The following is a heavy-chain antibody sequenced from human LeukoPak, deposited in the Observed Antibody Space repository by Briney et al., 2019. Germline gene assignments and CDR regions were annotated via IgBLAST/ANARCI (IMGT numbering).Heavy chain of an antibody. CDR2: ISGSGGST. CDR3: AREYSGYDYYYYYYMDV. V-gene: IGHV3-23*01. CDR1: GFTFSSYA. Sequence: PGGSLRLSCAASGFTFSSYAMSWVRQAPGEGLEWVSAISGSGGSTYYADSVKGRFTISRDNSKNTLYLQMNSLRAEDTAVYYCAREYSGYDYYYYYYMDVWSKGTTVTVSS. J-gene: IGHJ6*03. D-gene: IGHD5-12*01.